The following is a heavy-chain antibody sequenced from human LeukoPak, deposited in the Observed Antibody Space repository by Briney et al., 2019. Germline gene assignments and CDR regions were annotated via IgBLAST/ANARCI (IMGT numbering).Heavy chain of an antibody. CDR2: IFPGDSDT. Sequence: GESLKISCRGSGYTFTNYWIGWVRQMPGKGLEWMGIIFPGDSDTRYSPSFLGRVTISADKSISTAYLQWSSLKASDTAMYYCARLPGYCSGASCYFDYWGQGTLVTVSS. CDR3: ARLPGYCSGASCYFDY. CDR1: GYTFTNYW. D-gene: IGHD2-15*01. V-gene: IGHV5-51*01. J-gene: IGHJ4*02.